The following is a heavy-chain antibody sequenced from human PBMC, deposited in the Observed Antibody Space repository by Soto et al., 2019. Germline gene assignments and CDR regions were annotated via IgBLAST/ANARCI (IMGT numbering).Heavy chain of an antibody. J-gene: IGHJ5*02. V-gene: IGHV1-69*02. CDR1: GGTFSNHL. CDR2: IIPLFGIL. Sequence: SVKVSCKASGGTFSNHLISWVRQAPGQGLEWMGTIIPLFGILNYAQKLQGRVTISADKSTSTAYMELSSLRSEDTAVYYCATNYDILTGYYMGWFDPWGQGTLVTVSS. D-gene: IGHD3-9*01. CDR3: ATNYDILTGYYMGWFDP.